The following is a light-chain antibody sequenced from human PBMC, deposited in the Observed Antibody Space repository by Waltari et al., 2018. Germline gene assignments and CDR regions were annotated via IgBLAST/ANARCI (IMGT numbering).Light chain of an antibody. CDR1: QRISRW. CDR2: KAS. Sequence: DIQMTQSPSTLSASVGDRVTITGRASQRISRWLAWYQQKPGKAPKLLIYKASTLESGVPSRFSGSGSGTEFTLTISSLQPDDSASYFCQHYNNYWTFGQGTKVEIK. V-gene: IGKV1-5*03. J-gene: IGKJ1*01. CDR3: QHYNNYWT.